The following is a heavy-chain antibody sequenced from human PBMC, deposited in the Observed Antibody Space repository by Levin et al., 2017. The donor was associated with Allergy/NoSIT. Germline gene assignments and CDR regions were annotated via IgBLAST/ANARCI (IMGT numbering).Heavy chain of an antibody. CDR3: ARDGSGIRFLGRFDP. Sequence: EASVKVSCKASGYTFTSYAMYWVRQAPGQGLEWMGWINTNTGNPTYAQGFTGRFVFSLDTSVSTAYLQISSLKAEDTAVYYCARDGSGIRFLGRFDPWGQGTLVTVSS. D-gene: IGHD1-26*01. V-gene: IGHV7-4-1*02. CDR2: INTNTGNP. J-gene: IGHJ5*02. CDR1: GYTFTSYA.